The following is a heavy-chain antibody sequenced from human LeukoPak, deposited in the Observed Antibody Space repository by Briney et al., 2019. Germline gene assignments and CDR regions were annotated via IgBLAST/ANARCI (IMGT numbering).Heavy chain of an antibody. D-gene: IGHD3-22*01. J-gene: IGHJ4*02. CDR2: ISGSGGST. CDR1: GFTFSSYA. Sequence: GGSLRLSCAASGFTFSSYAMSWVRQAPGKGLEWVSGISGSGGSTYYADSVKGRFTISRDNSKNTLYLQMNSLRAEDTAVYYCARMFNSSPFYDSSGYYFLDYWGQGTLVTVSS. CDR3: ARMFNSSPFYDSSGYYFLDY. V-gene: IGHV3-23*01.